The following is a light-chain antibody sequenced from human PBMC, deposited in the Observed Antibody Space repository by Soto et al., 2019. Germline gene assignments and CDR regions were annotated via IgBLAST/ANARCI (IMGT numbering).Light chain of an antibody. Sequence: DIQMTQPPSSLSASVGDRVTIICQASQDINNYLNWYQQKPGKAPKLLIYDSSNLEIGVPSRFSGSGYGTRFSFTISSLQPEDIATYYCQQFDNLPFTFGQGTRLEIK. J-gene: IGKJ5*01. CDR2: DSS. CDR3: QQFDNLPFT. CDR1: QDINNY. V-gene: IGKV1-33*01.